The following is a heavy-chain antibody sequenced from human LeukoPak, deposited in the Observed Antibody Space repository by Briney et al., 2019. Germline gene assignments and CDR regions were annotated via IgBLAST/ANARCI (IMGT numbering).Heavy chain of an antibody. V-gene: IGHV3-30*18. CDR2: ISYDGSNK. J-gene: IGHJ4*02. CDR1: GFTFSSYG. CDR3: AKALQGCSSTSCYAYIGY. Sequence: PGRSLRLSCAASGFTFSSYGMHWVRQAPGKGLEWVAVISYDGSNKYYADSVKGRFTISRDNSKNTLYLQMNSLRAEDTAVYYCAKALQGCSSTSCYAYIGYWGQETLVTVSS. D-gene: IGHD2-2*01.